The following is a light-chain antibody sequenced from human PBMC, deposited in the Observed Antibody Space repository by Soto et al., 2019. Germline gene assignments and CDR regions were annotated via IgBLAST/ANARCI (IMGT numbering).Light chain of an antibody. CDR2: GAS. CDR3: QQYSTSPIS. Sequence: ENVLTQSPGTLSLSPGERATLSCRASQVTSRYLSWYQQRPGQAPRLLIYGASSRATGIPVRFSGSGSGTDFTLTISRLEPEDFAVYYCQQYSTSPISFGQGTRLEIK. J-gene: IGKJ5*01. V-gene: IGKV3-20*01. CDR1: QVTSRY.